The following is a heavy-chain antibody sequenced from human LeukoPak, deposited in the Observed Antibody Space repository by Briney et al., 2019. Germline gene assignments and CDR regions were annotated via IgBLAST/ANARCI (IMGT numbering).Heavy chain of an antibody. D-gene: IGHD5-24*01. J-gene: IGHJ4*02. CDR3: ACYNFVGRTFDC. CDR1: GGSISSYF. V-gene: IGHV4-59*01. CDR2: MYHSGST. Sequence: SETLSLTCTVSGGSISSYFWSWIRQSPGKGLEWIGLMYHSGSTNYNPSLKSRVIMSQDTSTNQFSLQVNSVTAADSAVYYCACYNFVGRTFDCWGQGTLVTVSS.